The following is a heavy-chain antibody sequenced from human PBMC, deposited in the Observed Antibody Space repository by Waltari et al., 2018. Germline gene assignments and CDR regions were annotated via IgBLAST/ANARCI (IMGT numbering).Heavy chain of an antibody. CDR3: ARGLGGYYYYYMDV. Sequence: QVQLVQSGAEVKKPGASVKVSCKASGYTFTSYDINWVREATGQGLEWMGWRNPNSGNTGYAQKFQGRVNMTRNTSISTAYMELSSLRSEDTAVYYCARGLGGYYYYYMDVWGKGTTVTVSS. CDR1: GYTFTSYD. V-gene: IGHV1-8*01. J-gene: IGHJ6*03. D-gene: IGHD3-16*01. CDR2: RNPNSGNT.